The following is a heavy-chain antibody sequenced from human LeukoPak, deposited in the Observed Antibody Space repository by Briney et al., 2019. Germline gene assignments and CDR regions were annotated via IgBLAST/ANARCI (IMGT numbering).Heavy chain of an antibody. CDR3: ARDRGLGY. CDR1: GFTFSSYA. CDR2: ISGSGGST. V-gene: IGHV3-23*01. Sequence: GGSLRLSCAASGFTFSSYAMSWVRQAPGKGLEWVSAISGSGGSTYYADSLKGRFTISRDNAKNSLYLQMNSLRPEDTAVYYCARDRGLGYWGQGTLVTVSS. D-gene: IGHD3-16*01. J-gene: IGHJ4*02.